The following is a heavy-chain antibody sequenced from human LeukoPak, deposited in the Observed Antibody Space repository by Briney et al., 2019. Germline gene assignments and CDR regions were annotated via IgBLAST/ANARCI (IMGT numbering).Heavy chain of an antibody. V-gene: IGHV3-21*01. CDR1: GFTFSDYS. D-gene: IGHD3-10*01. CDR2: ISRRSRHV. Sequence: GGSLRLSCAASGFTFSDYSMKWVRQAPGKGLEWVSSISRRSRHVYYAGSVKGRFTISRDDARNSLYLQMNSLRAEDMAVYFCVRDLLGSGSTTAYLYHWGQGTLVTVSS. CDR3: VRDLLGSGSTTAYLYH. J-gene: IGHJ1*01.